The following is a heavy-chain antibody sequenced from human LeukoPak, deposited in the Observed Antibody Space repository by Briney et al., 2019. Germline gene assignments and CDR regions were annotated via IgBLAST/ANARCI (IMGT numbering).Heavy chain of an antibody. CDR1: GLTFSNYA. V-gene: IGHV3-23*01. CDR2: ISDSGGST. J-gene: IGHJ4*02. CDR3: AKDRAFQAAGVTDY. D-gene: IGHD3-10*01. Sequence: GGSLRLSCAASGLTFSNYAMNWVRQAPGKGLEWVSYISDSGGSTHYADSVKGRFIISRDDSKNTLYLQMNSLKTEDTAVYYCAKDRAFQAAGVTDYWGQGTLVTVSS.